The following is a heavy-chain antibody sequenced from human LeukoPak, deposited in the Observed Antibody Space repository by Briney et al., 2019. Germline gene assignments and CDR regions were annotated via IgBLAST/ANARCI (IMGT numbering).Heavy chain of an antibody. CDR3: AKDPSVYDSSGGLGYFDY. CDR2: IWYDGSNK. V-gene: IGHV3-30*02. J-gene: IGHJ4*02. D-gene: IGHD3-22*01. Sequence: GGSLRLSCAASGFTFSSYGMHWVRQAPGKGLEWVAVIWYDGSNKYYADSVKGRFTISRDNSKNTLYLQMNSLRAEDTAVYYCAKDPSVYDSSGGLGYFDYWGQGTLVTVSS. CDR1: GFTFSSYG.